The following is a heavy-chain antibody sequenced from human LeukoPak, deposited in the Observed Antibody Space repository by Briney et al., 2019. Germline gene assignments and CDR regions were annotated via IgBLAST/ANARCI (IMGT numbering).Heavy chain of an antibody. D-gene: IGHD5-18*01. J-gene: IGHJ4*02. CDR1: GGSFSGYY. Sequence: PSETLSLTCAVYGGSFSGYYWSWIRQPPGKGLEWIGEINHSGSTNYNSSLKSRVTISVDTSKNQFSLKVSSVTAADTAMYYCARGLQLKHLDSWGQGTLVTVSS. V-gene: IGHV4-34*01. CDR2: INHSGST. CDR3: ARGLQLKHLDS.